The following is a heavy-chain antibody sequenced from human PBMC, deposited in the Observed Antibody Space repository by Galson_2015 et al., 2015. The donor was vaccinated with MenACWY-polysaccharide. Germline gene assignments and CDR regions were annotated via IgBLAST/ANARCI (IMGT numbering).Heavy chain of an antibody. CDR1: GFTFSGSA. Sequence: SLRLSCAASGFTFSGSAMHWVRQASGKGLEWVGRIRSKANNYATAYAASVKGRFTISRDDSKDTAYLQMNSLKTEDTAVYYCTRPWPETVTGYGLDVWGQGTTVTVSS. D-gene: IGHD4-17*01. J-gene: IGHJ6*02. V-gene: IGHV3-73*01. CDR2: IRSKANNYAT. CDR3: TRPWPETVTGYGLDV.